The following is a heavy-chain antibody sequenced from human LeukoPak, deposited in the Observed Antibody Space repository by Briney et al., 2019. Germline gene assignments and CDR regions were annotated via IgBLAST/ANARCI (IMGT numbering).Heavy chain of an antibody. D-gene: IGHD4/OR15-4a*01. Sequence: PSGTLSLTCTVSGGSISSYYWSWIRQPAGKGLEWIGRIYTSGSTNYNPSLKSRVTMSVDTSKNQFSLKLSSVTAADTAVYYCARGRKAANKFDWFDPWGQRTLVTVSS. CDR3: ARGRKAANKFDWFDP. CDR2: IYTSGST. J-gene: IGHJ5*02. V-gene: IGHV4-4*07. CDR1: GGSISSYY.